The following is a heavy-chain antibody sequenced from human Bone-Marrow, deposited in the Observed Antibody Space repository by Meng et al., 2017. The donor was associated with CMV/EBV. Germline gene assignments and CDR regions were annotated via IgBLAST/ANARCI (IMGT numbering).Heavy chain of an antibody. J-gene: IGHJ2*01. CDR2: IYYSGST. CDR1: GGSISNYY. CDR3: ASSMVVTPHWYFDL. Sequence: SETLSLTCTVSGGSISNYYWSWIRQPPGKGLEWIGSIYYSGSTYYNPSLKSRVTISVDTSKNQFSLKLSSVTAADTAVYYCASSMVVTPHWYFDLWGRATLVTVSS. D-gene: IGHD4-23*01. V-gene: IGHV4-59*05.